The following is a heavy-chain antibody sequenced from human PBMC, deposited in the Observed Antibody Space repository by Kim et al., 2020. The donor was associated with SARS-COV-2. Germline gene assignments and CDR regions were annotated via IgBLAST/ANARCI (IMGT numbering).Heavy chain of an antibody. V-gene: IGHV4-38-2*02. D-gene: IGHD2-8*01. Sequence: SETLSLTCTVSGYSISSAYYWGWIRQPPGKGPEWIGSIYHSGNIYHNPSLKSRVTIPVDTPKNQFSLKLSSVTAADTAVYYCARAGALGTKFDYWGQGALVTVPS. J-gene: IGHJ4*02. CDR3: ARAGALGTKFDY. CDR2: IYHSGNI. CDR1: GYSISSAYY.